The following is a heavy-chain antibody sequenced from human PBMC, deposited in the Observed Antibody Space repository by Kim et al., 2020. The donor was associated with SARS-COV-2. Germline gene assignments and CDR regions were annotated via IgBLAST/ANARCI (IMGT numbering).Heavy chain of an antibody. V-gene: IGHV3-48*02. J-gene: IGHJ2*01. Sequence: GGSLRLSCAASGFTFTSYSMNWVRQAPGGGLEFVSYISATGTTTYYAASVKGRFTISRDNAKNSLYLQMNSLRDEDTAVYYGASIPDYSTSDSYFDLWGR. CDR2: ISATGTTT. D-gene: IGHD4-4*01. CDR1: GFTFTSYS. CDR3: ASIPDYSTSDSYFDL.